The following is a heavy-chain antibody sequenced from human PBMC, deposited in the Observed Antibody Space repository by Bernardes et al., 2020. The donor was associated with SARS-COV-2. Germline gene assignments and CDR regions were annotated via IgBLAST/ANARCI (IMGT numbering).Heavy chain of an antibody. CDR3: ARIGETTLTTVGPFDY. J-gene: IGHJ4*02. V-gene: IGHV2-70*01. CDR1: GFSLSPSGMC. D-gene: IGHD4-17*01. Sequence: SGPTLVKPTQTLTLTCPFSGFSLSPSGMCVSWIRQPPGKALEWLALIDWDEDKYYSTSLKTRLTISKDTSKNQVVLTMTNMDPVDTATYYCARIGETTLTTVGPFDYWGQGTLVTVSS. CDR2: IDWDEDK.